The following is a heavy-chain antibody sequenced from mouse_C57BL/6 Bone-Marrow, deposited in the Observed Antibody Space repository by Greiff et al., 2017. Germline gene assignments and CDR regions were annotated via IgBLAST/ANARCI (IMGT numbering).Heavy chain of an antibody. CDR3: ARRGYDYLFDY. V-gene: IGHV5-6*02. CDR2: ISSGGSYT. J-gene: IGHJ2*01. Sequence: DVKLVESGGDLVKPGGSLKLSCAASGFTFSSYGMSWVRQTPDKRLEWVATISSGGSYTYYPDSVKGRFTISRDNAKNTLYLQMSSLKSEDIAMYYCARRGYDYLFDYWGQGTTLTVSS. CDR1: GFTFSSYG. D-gene: IGHD2-4*01.